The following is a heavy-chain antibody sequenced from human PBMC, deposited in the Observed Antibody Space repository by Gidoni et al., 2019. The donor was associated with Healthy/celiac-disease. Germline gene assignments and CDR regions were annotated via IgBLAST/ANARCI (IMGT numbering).Heavy chain of an antibody. J-gene: IGHJ6*02. D-gene: IGHD5-12*01. CDR1: GYNFNSYG. Sequence: QVQLVQSGAEVKKPGASVKVSCKASGYNFNSYGISWVRPAPGQGREWMGWISAYNCNTNYAQKLQGRVTMTTDTSTSTAYMELRSLRSDDTAVYYCARVGGGYDHYYYYGMDVWGQGTTVTVSS. V-gene: IGHV1-18*01. CDR3: ARVGGGYDHYYYYGMDV. CDR2: ISAYNCNT.